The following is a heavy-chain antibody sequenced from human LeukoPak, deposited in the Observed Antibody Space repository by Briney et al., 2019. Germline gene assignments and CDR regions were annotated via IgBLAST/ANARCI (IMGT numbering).Heavy chain of an antibody. CDR1: GGSISSYY. J-gene: IGHJ4*02. Sequence: SETLSLTCTVSGGSISSYYWSWIRQPPGKGLEWIGHIHYGGSTHYNPSLQSRVSISIDTSKKHFSLNLRSVTAVDTAVYYCARWGHFDTSGYFVVDYWGQGTLVTVSS. CDR2: IHYGGST. D-gene: IGHD3-22*01. CDR3: ARWGHFDTSGYFVVDY. V-gene: IGHV4-59*01.